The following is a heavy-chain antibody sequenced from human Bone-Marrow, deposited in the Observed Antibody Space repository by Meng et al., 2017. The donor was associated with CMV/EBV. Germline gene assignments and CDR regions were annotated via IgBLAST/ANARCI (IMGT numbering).Heavy chain of an antibody. CDR1: GGTFSSYA. Sequence: SSVKVSCKASGGTFSSYAISWVRQAPGQGLEWMGGIIPIFGTANYAQKFQGRVTITTDESTSTAYMELSSLRSEDTAVYYCARSDDDYSPTDYWGQGTLVTVSS. CDR3: ARSDDDYSPTDY. CDR2: IIPIFGTA. J-gene: IGHJ4*02. V-gene: IGHV1-69*05. D-gene: IGHD4-11*01.